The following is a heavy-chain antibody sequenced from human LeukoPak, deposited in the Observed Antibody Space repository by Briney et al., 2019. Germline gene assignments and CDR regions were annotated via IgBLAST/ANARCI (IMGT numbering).Heavy chain of an antibody. V-gene: IGHV3-48*01. CDR3: ARGTDSSPGIDY. D-gene: IGHD6-6*01. Sequence: GGSLRLSCAASGFTFNSYSMNWVRQAPGKGLEWVSYIRSSSRTIYYADSVKGRFTISRDNAKNSLYLQMNSLRAEDTAIYYCARGTDSSPGIDYWGQGTLVTVSS. CDR1: GFTFNSYS. CDR2: IRSSSRTI. J-gene: IGHJ4*02.